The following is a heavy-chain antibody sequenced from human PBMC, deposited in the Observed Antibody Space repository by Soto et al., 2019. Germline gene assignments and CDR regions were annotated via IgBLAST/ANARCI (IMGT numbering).Heavy chain of an antibody. CDR1: GFIFSNYA. J-gene: IGHJ4*02. V-gene: IGHV3-23*01. CDR2: IGGNGADT. CDR3: AKDSMIVVVILFD. D-gene: IGHD3-22*01. Sequence: EVQLLESGGGLVQPGGSLRLSCAASGFIFSNYAMSWVRQAPGKGLEWVSAIGGNGADTYYADSVKGRFTISRDNSKNTLYLQMNSLRAEDTAVYYCAKDSMIVVVILFDWGQGTLVTVSS.